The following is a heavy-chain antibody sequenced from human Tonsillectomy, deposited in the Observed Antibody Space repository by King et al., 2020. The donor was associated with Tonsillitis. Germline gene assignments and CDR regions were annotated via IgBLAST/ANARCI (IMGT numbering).Heavy chain of an antibody. CDR1: GYTFTGYY. Sequence: QLVQSGAEVKKPGASVKVSCKASGYTFTGYYMHWVRQAPGQGLEWMGWINPNSGGTNYAQKFQGRVTMTRDTSISTASMELSRLRSDDTAVYYCASALAYCGGDCYDYYFDYWGQGTLVTVSS. V-gene: IGHV1-2*02. J-gene: IGHJ4*02. CDR2: INPNSGGT. CDR3: ASALAYCGGDCYDYYFDY. D-gene: IGHD2-21*02.